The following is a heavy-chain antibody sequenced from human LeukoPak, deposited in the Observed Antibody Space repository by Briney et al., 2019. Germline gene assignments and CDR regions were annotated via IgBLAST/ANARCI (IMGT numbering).Heavy chain of an antibody. CDR2: INPSGGST. V-gene: IGHV1-46*01. Sequence: ASVKVSCKASGGTFSSYSISWVRQAPGQGLEWMGIINPSGGSTSYAQKFQGRVTMTRDTATSTVYMELSSRRSEDTAVYYCAREPYDILTGYYRRKYYFDYWGQGTLVTVSS. D-gene: IGHD3-9*01. CDR1: GGTFSSYS. J-gene: IGHJ4*02. CDR3: AREPYDILTGYYRRKYYFDY.